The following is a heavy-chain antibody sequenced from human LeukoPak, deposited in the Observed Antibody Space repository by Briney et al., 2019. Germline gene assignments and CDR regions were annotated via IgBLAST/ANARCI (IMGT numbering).Heavy chain of an antibody. D-gene: IGHD3-10*01. CDR1: GGSISSYY. V-gene: IGHV4-59*01. Sequence: SETLSLTCTVSGGSISSYYWSWIRQPPGKGLEWIGYIYYSGSTNYNPSLKSRVTISVDTSKNQFSLKLSSVTAADTAVYYCARYESYYYYGSRTKSWFDPWGQGTLVTASS. J-gene: IGHJ5*02. CDR2: IYYSGST. CDR3: ARYESYYYYGSRTKSWFDP.